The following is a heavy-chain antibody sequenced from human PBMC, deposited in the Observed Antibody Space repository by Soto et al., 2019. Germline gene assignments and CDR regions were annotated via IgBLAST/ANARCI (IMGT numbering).Heavy chain of an antibody. CDR1: GFTFSSYS. CDR3: ARHGNSGWCIDY. V-gene: IGHV3-21*01. D-gene: IGHD6-19*01. Sequence: GGSLRLSCAASGFTFSSYSMNWVRQAPGKGLEWVSSISSSSSYIYYADSVKGRFTISRDNAKNSLYLQMNSLRAEDTAVYYCARHGNSGWCIDYWGQGTLVTVSS. CDR2: ISSSSSYI. J-gene: IGHJ4*02.